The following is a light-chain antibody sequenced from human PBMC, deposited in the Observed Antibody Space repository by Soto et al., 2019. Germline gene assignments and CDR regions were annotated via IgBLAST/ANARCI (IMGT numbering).Light chain of an antibody. CDR2: AAS. CDR1: QVISTS. CDR3: QQLFDSPIT. J-gene: IGKJ5*01. V-gene: IGKV1-9*01. Sequence: DIPLTQSPSFLSPSIGESVTITCRAGQVISTSLAWYQVKPGKAPKLLIYAASTLESGVPSRFSATVSGTEFSLTITGLQHEDFATYYCQQLFDSPITFGQGTRLEIK.